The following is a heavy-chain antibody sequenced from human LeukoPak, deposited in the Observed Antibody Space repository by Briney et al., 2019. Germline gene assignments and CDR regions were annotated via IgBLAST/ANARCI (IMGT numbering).Heavy chain of an antibody. Sequence: ASVKVSCKAPGYTFTGYYMHWVRQAPGQGLEWMGWINPNSGGTNYAQKFQGRVTMTRDTSISTAYMELSRLRSDDTAVYYCARERCSGGSCYSYYYYGMDVWGQGTTVTVSS. J-gene: IGHJ6*02. CDR3: ARERCSGGSCYSYYYYGMDV. V-gene: IGHV1-2*02. D-gene: IGHD2-15*01. CDR2: INPNSGGT. CDR1: GYTFTGYY.